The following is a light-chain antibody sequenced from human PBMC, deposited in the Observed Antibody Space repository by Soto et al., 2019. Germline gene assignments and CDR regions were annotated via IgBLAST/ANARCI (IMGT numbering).Light chain of an antibody. CDR1: QSVLYSSTNKNY. J-gene: IGKJ1*01. CDR3: HQYNNWPPWT. V-gene: IGKV4-1*01. CDR2: GAS. Sequence: DIVMTQSPDSLAVSLGERATINCKYSQSVLYSSTNKNYLAWYQQKPGQAPRLLIYGASTRATGIPARFSGSGSGTEFTLTISSLQSEDFAVYYCHQYNNWPPWTFGQGTNVDI.